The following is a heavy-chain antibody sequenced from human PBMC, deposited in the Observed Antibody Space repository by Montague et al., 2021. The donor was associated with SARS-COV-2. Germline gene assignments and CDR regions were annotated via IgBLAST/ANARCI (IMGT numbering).Heavy chain of an antibody. CDR2: ISHGGST. J-gene: IGHJ6*03. CDR3: ACGDENGSGYMDV. V-gene: IGHV4-34*01. CDR1: NGSFSSFY. Sequence: SETLSLTYAVFNGSFSSFYWNWIRQPPGKGLEWIGEISHGGSTXXXSSXKGRVTISVDTSKKQFSLNLRSVTAADTAVYYCACGDENGSGYMDVWGKGTTVTVSS. D-gene: IGHD1-26*01.